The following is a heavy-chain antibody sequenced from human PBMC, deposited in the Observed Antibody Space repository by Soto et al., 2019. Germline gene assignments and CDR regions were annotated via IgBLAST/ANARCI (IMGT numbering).Heavy chain of an antibody. CDR2: ISGSGGST. CDR3: ASSGRTSYYYGMDV. CDR1: GFTFSSVA. J-gene: IGHJ6*02. D-gene: IGHD2-8*01. Sequence: EVPLLESGGGLVQPGGSLRLSCAASGFTFSSVAMSWVRQAPGKGLEWVSAISGSGGSTYYADSVKGRFTISRDNSKNTLYLQMNSLRAEDTALYYCASSGRTSYYYGMDVWGQGTTVTVSS. V-gene: IGHV3-23*01.